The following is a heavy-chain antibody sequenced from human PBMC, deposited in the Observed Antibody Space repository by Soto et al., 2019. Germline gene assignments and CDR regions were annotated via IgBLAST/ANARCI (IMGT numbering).Heavy chain of an antibody. CDR3: ARGVRAETYYNAFDY. CDR2: ISHNDEPKI. Sequence: QVQLVESGGGVVQPGSSLRLSCAASGFSFKNYAFHWVRQAPGKGLEWVALISHNDEPKIFYAYSVQGRFTISRDNFKNTVSLQMNSLRDEATAVYHCARGVRAETYYNAFDYWGQGTQVTVSS. CDR1: GFSFKNYA. V-gene: IGHV3-30-3*01. D-gene: IGHD3-10*01. J-gene: IGHJ4*01.